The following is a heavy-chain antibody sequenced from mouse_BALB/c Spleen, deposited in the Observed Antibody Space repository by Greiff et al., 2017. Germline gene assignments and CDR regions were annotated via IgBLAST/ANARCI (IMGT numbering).Heavy chain of an antibody. CDR1: GYSITSGYS. CDR2: IHYSGST. Sequence: EVQLQQSGPDLVKPSQSLSLTCTVTGYSITSGYSWHWIRQFPGNKLEWMGYIHYSGSTNYNPSLKSRISITRDTSKNQFFLQLNSVTTEDTATYYRAKALIDTVFDYWGQGTTLTVSS. D-gene: IGHD1-1*01. CDR3: AKALIDTVFDY. V-gene: IGHV3-1*02. J-gene: IGHJ2*01.